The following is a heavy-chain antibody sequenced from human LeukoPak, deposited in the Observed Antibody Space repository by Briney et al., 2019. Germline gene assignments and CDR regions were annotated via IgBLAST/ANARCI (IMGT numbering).Heavy chain of an antibody. CDR3: ARHGSGYDDAFDI. J-gene: IGHJ3*02. D-gene: IGHD3-22*01. Sequence: GGSLRLSCAASGFTVSSNYMSWVRQAPGKGLEGVSVIYSGGSTYYEDSVKGRFTISRHNSKHTLYLQMNSLRAEDPAVYYCARHGSGYDDAFDIWGQGTMVTVSS. CDR2: IYSGGST. CDR1: GFTVSSNY. V-gene: IGHV3-53*04.